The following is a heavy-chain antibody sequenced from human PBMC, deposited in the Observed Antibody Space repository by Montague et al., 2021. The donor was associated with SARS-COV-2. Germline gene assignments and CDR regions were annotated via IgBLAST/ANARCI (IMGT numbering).Heavy chain of an antibody. CDR2: IYRNDDK. D-gene: IGHD6-19*01. V-gene: IGHV2-5*01. CDR1: GFSLTSRGVG. J-gene: IGHJ4*02. CDR3: AHKRGGWPIEFGF. Sequence: PALVKPTQTLTLTCSFSGFSLTSRGVGVGWIRQSPGKAPECLALIYRNDDKRYSPSLQSRLTVIKDSSKNQVVLTMSNMDPVDTGMYYCAHKRGGWPIEFGFGGQGALVTVSS.